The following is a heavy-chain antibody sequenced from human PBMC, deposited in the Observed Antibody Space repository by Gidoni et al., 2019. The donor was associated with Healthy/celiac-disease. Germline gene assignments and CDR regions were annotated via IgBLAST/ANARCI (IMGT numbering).Heavy chain of an antibody. J-gene: IGHJ4*02. D-gene: IGHD6-13*01. CDR2: ISTSGGNT. V-gene: IGHV3-23*01. CDR1: GFTFSGYV. Sequence: EVQLLESGGGLVQPGGSLRLSCAASGFTFSGYVMSWVRQAPGKGLEWVSAISTSGGNTYYADSVKGRFTISRDNSKNTLYLQMNSLRAEDTAVYYCAKDRGYSSSWYRDYFDYWGQGTLVTVSS. CDR3: AKDRGYSSSWYRDYFDY.